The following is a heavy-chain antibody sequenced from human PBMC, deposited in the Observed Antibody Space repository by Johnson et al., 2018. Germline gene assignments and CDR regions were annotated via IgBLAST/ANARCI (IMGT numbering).Heavy chain of an antibody. J-gene: IGHJ3*02. CDR3: ARGGMNHGFDI. Sequence: VQLQESGGGLVQPGGSLRLSCAASGFPFNTYWIHWVRQAPGKGLVWVSRINSDGSDTIYADSVKGQFTVSRDNAKSTLYWQMNSLRAEDTAVYYCARGGMNHGFDICGQGTMVTVSS. V-gene: IGHV3-74*01. D-gene: IGHD3-16*01. CDR2: INSDGSDT. CDR1: GFPFNTYW.